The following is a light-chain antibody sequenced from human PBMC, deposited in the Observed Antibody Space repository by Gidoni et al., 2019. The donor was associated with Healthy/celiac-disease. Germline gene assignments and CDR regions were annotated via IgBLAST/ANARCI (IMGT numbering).Light chain of an antibody. CDR1: QGISSA. Sequence: ATQLTQSPSSLSASVGDRVTLTCRASQGISSALALYQQKPGKAPKLLIYYASSLESGLPSRFSGSGSGTDFTLTISSLQPEDFATYYCQQFNSYPRTFGQGTKVEIK. V-gene: IGKV1-13*02. CDR3: QQFNSYPRT. J-gene: IGKJ1*01. CDR2: YAS.